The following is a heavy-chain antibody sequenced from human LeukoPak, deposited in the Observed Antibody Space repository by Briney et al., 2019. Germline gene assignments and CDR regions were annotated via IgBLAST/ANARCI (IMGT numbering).Heavy chain of an antibody. J-gene: IGHJ4*02. CDR2: IYWDDDK. CDR3: AHQADDWLSNASPYYFDY. D-gene: IGHD3-9*01. CDR1: GFSLSTSGVG. V-gene: IGHV2-5*02. Sequence: SGPTLVNPTQTLTLTCTFSGFSLSTSGVGVGWIRQPPGKGLECLALIYWDDDKSYSQSLKSKPTITKDTSKNQVVLTMTNMDPVDTATYYCAHQADDWLSNASPYYFDYWGQGTLVIVSS.